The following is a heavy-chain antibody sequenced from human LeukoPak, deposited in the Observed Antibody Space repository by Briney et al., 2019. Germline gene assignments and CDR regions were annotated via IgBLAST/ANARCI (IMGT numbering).Heavy chain of an antibody. Sequence: ASVKVSCKASGYTFTSYDINWVRQATGQGLEWMGWMNPNSGNTGYAQKFQGRVTITADKSTSTAYMELSSLRSEDTAVYYCATVGTVTTENNYYYYYMDVWGKGTTVTVSS. V-gene: IGHV1-8*03. CDR1: GYTFTSYD. CDR3: ATVGTVTTENNYYYYYMDV. CDR2: MNPNSGNT. J-gene: IGHJ6*03. D-gene: IGHD4-17*01.